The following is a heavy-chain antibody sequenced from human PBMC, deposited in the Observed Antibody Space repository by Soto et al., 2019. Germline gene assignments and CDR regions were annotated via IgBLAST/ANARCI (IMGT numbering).Heavy chain of an antibody. CDR1: GFTFSSYG. D-gene: IGHD6-19*01. J-gene: IGHJ4*02. CDR3: AKVHRSSGTDY. Sequence: SLRLSCAASGFTFSSYGMHWVRQAPGKGVEWVAVISYDGSNKYYADSVKGRFTISRDNSKNTLYLQMNSLRAEDTARYYCAKVHRSSGTDYWGQGTLVTVSS. CDR2: ISYDGSNK. V-gene: IGHV3-30*18.